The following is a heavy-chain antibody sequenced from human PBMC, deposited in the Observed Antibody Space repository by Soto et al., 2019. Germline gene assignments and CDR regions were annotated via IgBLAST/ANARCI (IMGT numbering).Heavy chain of an antibody. J-gene: IGHJ4*02. Sequence: QVQLVQSGAEVKRPGSSVKISCKALGGSFSDYAISWVRQAPGQGLEWMGGIIPIFGTPNYGQKFQDRVTFTAHESTNTAYMELSRLTSEDMAVYYCARDRAPRGWSYLDLWGQGTQVTVSS. D-gene: IGHD2-15*01. CDR2: IIPIFGTP. CDR1: GGSFSDYA. CDR3: ARDRAPRGWSYLDL. V-gene: IGHV1-69*01.